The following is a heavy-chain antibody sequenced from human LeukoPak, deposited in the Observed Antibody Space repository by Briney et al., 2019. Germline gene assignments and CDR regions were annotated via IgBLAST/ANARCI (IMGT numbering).Heavy chain of an antibody. V-gene: IGHV4-30-4*08. CDR2: IYYSGST. CDR3: ARLRGVDYFDY. D-gene: IGHD2-15*01. CDR1: GVPLSNGDYY. J-gene: IGHJ4*02. Sequence: SETLSLTCSVSGVPLSNGDYYWNWIRQPPGKGLEWIGYIYYSGSTYYNPSLKSRVTISLDTSKNQFSLELSSVTAADTAMYYCARLRGVDYFDYWGQGTLVTVSS.